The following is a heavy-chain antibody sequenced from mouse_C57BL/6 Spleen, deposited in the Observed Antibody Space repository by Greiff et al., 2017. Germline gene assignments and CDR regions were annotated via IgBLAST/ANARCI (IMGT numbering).Heavy chain of an antibody. CDR2: IHPSDSAT. CDR3: ARPYGSSYDYFDY. Sequence: QVQLQQPGAALVKPGASVKVSCKASGYTFTSYWMHWVKQRPGQGLEWIGRIHPSDSATNYNQKFKGKATLTVDKSSSTAYMQLSSLTSEDSAVYYGARPYGSSYDYFDYWGQGTTLTVSS. CDR1: GYTFTSYW. D-gene: IGHD1-1*01. J-gene: IGHJ2*01. V-gene: IGHV1-74*01.